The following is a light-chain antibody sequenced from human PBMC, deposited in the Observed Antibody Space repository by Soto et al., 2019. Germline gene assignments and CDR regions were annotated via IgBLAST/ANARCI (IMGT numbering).Light chain of an antibody. J-gene: IGLJ2*01. CDR3: AAWDDSLNGQV. Sequence: QAVVTQPPSVSGAPRQRVTISCSGSSSNIGNNDVNWYQQLPGKAPKLLIYYDDLLPSGVSDRFSGSKSGTSASLAIRGLQSEDEADYYCAAWDDSLNGQVFGGGTKLTVL. CDR1: SSNIGNND. V-gene: IGLV1-36*01. CDR2: YDD.